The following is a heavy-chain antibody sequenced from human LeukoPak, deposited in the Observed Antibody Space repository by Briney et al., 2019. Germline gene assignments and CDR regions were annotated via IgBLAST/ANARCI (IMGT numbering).Heavy chain of an antibody. J-gene: IGHJ4*02. D-gene: IGHD3-22*01. CDR1: GFTFNLYA. CDR2: MSYDGSNK. V-gene: IGHV3-30*04. Sequence: GRSLRLSCAASGFTFNLYAMHWVRQAPGKGLEWVAVMSYDGSNKYYTDSVKGRFTISRDNSKSTLYVQINNLRPEDTAVYYCARGDHYYDSSGFIDYWGQGTLVTVSS. CDR3: ARGDHYYDSSGFIDY.